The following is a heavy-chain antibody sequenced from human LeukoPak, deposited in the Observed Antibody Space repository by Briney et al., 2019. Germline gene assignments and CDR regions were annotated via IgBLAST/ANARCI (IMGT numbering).Heavy chain of an antibody. D-gene: IGHD2-15*01. CDR3: RAVVVAAAVVYYFDY. CDR2: ISGSGGST. Sequence: PGGSLRLSCAASGFTFSSYAMSWVRQAPGKGREWVSAISGSGGSTYYADSVKGRFTISRDNSKNTLYLQMNSLRAEDTAVYYCRAVVVAAAVVYYFDYWGQGTLVTVSS. V-gene: IGHV3-23*01. CDR1: GFTFSSYA. J-gene: IGHJ4*02.